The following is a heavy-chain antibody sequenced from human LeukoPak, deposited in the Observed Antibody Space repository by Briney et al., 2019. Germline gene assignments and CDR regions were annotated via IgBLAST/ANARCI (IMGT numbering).Heavy chain of an antibody. J-gene: IGHJ4*02. CDR1: GFTFDDYA. Sequence: SLRLXCAASGFTFDDYAMHWVRHAPGKGLEWVSLISGDGGSTYYADSVKGRFTISRDNSKDSLYLQMNSLRTEDTALYYCARIDILTGYYVDYWGQGTLVTVSS. CDR2: ISGDGGST. V-gene: IGHV3-43*02. CDR3: ARIDILTGYYVDY. D-gene: IGHD3-9*01.